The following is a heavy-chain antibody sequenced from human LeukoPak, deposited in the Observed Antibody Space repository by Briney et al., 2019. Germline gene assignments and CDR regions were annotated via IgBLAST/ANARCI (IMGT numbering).Heavy chain of an antibody. J-gene: IGHJ4*02. CDR2: IHRGGNT. D-gene: IGHD3-10*01. Sequence: GSLRLSCAASGFTVSGNYMSWVRQAPGEGLEWLSVIHRGGNTYYADSVKGRFTISRDSSKNTVFLQMDSLRAEDTAVYYCARDPGYGLGVDYGDYWGQGTLVTVSS. CDR1: GFTVSGNY. V-gene: IGHV3-66*01. CDR3: ARDPGYGLGVDYGDY.